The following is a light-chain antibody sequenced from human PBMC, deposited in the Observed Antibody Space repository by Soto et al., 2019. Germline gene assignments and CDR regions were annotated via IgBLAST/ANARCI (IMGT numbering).Light chain of an antibody. J-gene: IGKJ1*01. CDR3: QQYGSSPQT. CDR1: QSVSSNH. V-gene: IGKV3-20*01. Sequence: ESVLTQSPGTLSLSPGERATLSCRASQSVSSNHLAWSQQKRGQPPRLLIYGASSRATGTPGRFSGRGSGTDCTRTITRLEPEDFAVYDCQQYGSSPQTFGQGTKVEIK. CDR2: GAS.